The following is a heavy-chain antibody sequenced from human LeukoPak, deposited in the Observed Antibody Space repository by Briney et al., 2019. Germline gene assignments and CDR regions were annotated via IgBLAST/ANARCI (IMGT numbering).Heavy chain of an antibody. CDR1: GYTFTGYY. CDR3: ARDPLRGSELRGLDS. D-gene: IGHD1-14*01. Sequence: GASVKVSCKASGYTFTGYYMHWVRQAPGQGLEWMGRINPNSGGTNYAQKFQGRVVMSTDTSITIAYMYLSGLTSDDTAVYYCARDPLRGSELRGLDSWGQGTLVTVSS. CDR2: INPNSGGT. V-gene: IGHV1-2*06. J-gene: IGHJ5*01.